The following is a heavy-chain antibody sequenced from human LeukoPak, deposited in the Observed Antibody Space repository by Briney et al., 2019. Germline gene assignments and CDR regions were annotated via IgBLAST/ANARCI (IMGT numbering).Heavy chain of an antibody. V-gene: IGHV4-4*02. D-gene: IGHD2-2*01. Sequence: SETLSLTCAVSGGSISSSNWWSWVRQPPGKGLEWIGEIYHSGSTNYNPSLKSRVTMSVDKSKNHFSLRLSSVTAADTAVYYCARDLGYCSSTSCPFDYWGQGTLVTVSS. CDR1: GGSISSSNW. J-gene: IGHJ4*02. CDR3: ARDLGYCSSTSCPFDY. CDR2: IYHSGST.